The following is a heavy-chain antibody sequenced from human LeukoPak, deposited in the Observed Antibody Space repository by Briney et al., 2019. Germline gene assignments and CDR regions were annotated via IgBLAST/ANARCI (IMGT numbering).Heavy chain of an antibody. V-gene: IGHV5-51*01. CDR3: ARGAGYSSSWYRFDY. CDR2: IYPGDSDT. CDR1: GYSFTSYW. D-gene: IGHD6-13*01. Sequence: GESLKISCKGSGYSFTSYWIGCVRQMPGKGLEWMGIIYPGDSDTRYSPSFQGQVTISADKSISTAYLQRSSLKASDTAMYYCARGAGYSSSWYRFDYWGQGTLVTVSS. J-gene: IGHJ4*02.